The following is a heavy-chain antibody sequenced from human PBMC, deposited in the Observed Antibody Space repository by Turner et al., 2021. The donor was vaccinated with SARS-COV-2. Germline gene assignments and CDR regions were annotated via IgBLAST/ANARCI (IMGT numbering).Heavy chain of an antibody. Sequence: QVQLQQWGAGLLKPSETLSLTCAVYGGSFSGYYWSWIRQPPGKGLEWIGEINHSGSNNYNPSLKSRVTISVDTSKNQFSLKLSSVTAADTAVYYCARGPYAVTGPFDYWGQGTLVTVSS. CDR2: INHSGSN. J-gene: IGHJ4*02. CDR3: ARGPYAVTGPFDY. CDR1: GGSFSGYY. V-gene: IGHV4-34*01. D-gene: IGHD2-21*02.